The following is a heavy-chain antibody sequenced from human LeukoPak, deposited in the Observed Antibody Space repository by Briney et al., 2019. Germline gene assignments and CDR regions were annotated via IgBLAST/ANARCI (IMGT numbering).Heavy chain of an antibody. J-gene: IGHJ3*02. D-gene: IGHD4-11*01. CDR1: GFTFSSYA. V-gene: IGHV3-30*04. Sequence: GGSLRLSCAASGFTFSSYAMHWVRQAPGKGLEWVAVISYDGSNKYYADSVKGRFTISRDNDKNSLYLQMNSLRAEDTAVYYCARGYSNYGYAFDIWGQGTMVTVSS. CDR3: ARGYSNYGYAFDI. CDR2: ISYDGSNK.